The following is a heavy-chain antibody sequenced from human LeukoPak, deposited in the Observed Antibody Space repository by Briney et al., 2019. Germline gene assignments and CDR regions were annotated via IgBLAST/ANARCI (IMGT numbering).Heavy chain of an antibody. V-gene: IGHV3-30-3*01. CDR3: ARDDSNPYGPFDY. J-gene: IGHJ4*02. D-gene: IGHD3-22*01. CDR2: ISYDGSNK. Sequence: GGSLRLSCAASGFTFSSYAMHWVRQAPGKGLEWVAVISYDGSNKYYADSVEGRFTISRDNSKNTLYLQMNSLRAEDTAVYYCARDDSNPYGPFDYWGQGTLVTVSS. CDR1: GFTFSSYA.